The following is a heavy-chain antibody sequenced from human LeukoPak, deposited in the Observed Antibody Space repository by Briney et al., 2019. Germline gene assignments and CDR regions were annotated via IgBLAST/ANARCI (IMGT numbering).Heavy chain of an antibody. CDR1: GYTINTYW. D-gene: IGHD3-10*01. V-gene: IGHV5-51*01. CDR2: IYPSDSDT. J-gene: IGHJ4*02. Sequence: GESLKISCKASGYTINTYWIGWVRQLPGKGLEWMGIIYPSDSDTRYSPSFQGQVTFSVDKSITTAYLQWSSLMPSDSAMYYCGRGGGDYGSGSDYWGQGTLVTVSS. CDR3: GRGGGDYGSGSDY.